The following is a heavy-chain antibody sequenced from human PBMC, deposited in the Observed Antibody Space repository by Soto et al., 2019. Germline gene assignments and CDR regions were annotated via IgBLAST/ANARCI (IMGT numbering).Heavy chain of an antibody. D-gene: IGHD3-16*01. Sequence: QVKLQQSGPGLVKPSQTLSLTCAISGASVSSNSAAWHWIRQSPSRGFEWLGRTYYRSKWYNEYAVSVKGRISINSDTPKHHFALQLNSLTPEDTAVYYCARTGGSTDSWGQGTLVTVSS. CDR1: GASVSSNSAA. J-gene: IGHJ4*02. CDR3: ARTGGSTDS. CDR2: TYYRSKWYN. V-gene: IGHV6-1*01.